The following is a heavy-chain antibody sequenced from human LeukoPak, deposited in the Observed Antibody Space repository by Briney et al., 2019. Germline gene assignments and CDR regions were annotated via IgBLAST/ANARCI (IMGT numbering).Heavy chain of an antibody. CDR3: ARAGWIQLWYFDY. V-gene: IGHV3-33*08. CDR1: GFTFSSYG. D-gene: IGHD5-18*01. Sequence: GRSLRLSCAASGFTFSSYGMHWVRQAPGKGLEWVAVIWYDGSNKYYADSVKGRFTISRDNSKNTLYLQMNSLRAEDTAVYYCARAGWIQLWYFDYWGQGTLVTVSS. CDR2: IWYDGSNK. J-gene: IGHJ4*02.